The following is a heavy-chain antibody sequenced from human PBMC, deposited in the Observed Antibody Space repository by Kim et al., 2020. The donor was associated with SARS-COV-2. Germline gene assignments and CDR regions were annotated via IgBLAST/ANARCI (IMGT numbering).Heavy chain of an antibody. CDR3: ARSGYSSSWASWFDP. CDR1: GFTFSSYA. D-gene: IGHD6-13*01. Sequence: GGSLRLSCAASGFTFSSYAMHWVRQAPGKGLEWVAVISYDGSNKYYADSVKGRFTISRDNSKNTLYLQMNSLRAEDTAVYYCARSGYSSSWASWFDPWGQGTLVTVSS. J-gene: IGHJ5*02. V-gene: IGHV3-30*04. CDR2: ISYDGSNK.